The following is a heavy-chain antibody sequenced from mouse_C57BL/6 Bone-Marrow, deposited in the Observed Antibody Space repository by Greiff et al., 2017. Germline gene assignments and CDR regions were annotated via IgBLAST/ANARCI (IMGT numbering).Heavy chain of an antibody. D-gene: IGHD1-1*01. CDR2: ISNLAYSI. V-gene: IGHV5-15*01. CDR1: GFTFSDYG. CDR3: ARWITTVVARDAMDY. J-gene: IGHJ4*01. Sequence: DVQLVESGGGLVQPGGSLKLSCAASGFTFSDYGMAWVRQAPRKGPEWVAFISNLAYSIYYADTVTGRFTISRENAKNTLYLEMSSLRSEDTAMYYCARWITTVVARDAMDYWGQGTSVTVSS.